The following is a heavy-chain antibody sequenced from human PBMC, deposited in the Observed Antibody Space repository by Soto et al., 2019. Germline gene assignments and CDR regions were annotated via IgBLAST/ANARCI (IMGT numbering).Heavy chain of an antibody. J-gene: IGHJ6*03. V-gene: IGHV1-3*01. CDR1: GYTFTNSA. D-gene: IGHD3-3*01. Sequence: QVQLMQSGAEIKKPGASVKVSCKASGYTFTNSAMHWVRQAPGQSLEWMGWINAGNGNTKFSQNFQGRVSITRDTSASTAYMELNSLTSEDTAVYFCARENLDFWSTHRVGDYYYMDVWGNGTTVTVSS. CDR3: ARENLDFWSTHRVGDYYYMDV. CDR2: INAGNGNT.